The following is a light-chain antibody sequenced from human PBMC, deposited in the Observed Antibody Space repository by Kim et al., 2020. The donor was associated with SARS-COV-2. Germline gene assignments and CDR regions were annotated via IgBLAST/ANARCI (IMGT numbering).Light chain of an antibody. CDR3: QVWDSSSDHWV. Sequence: APGKTARITCGGNNIGSKSVLWYQKKPGQAPVLVIYYDSDRPSGIPERFSGSNSGNTATLTISRVEAGDEADYYCQVWDSSSDHWVFGGGTKLTVL. V-gene: IGLV3-21*04. CDR1: NIGSKS. J-gene: IGLJ3*02. CDR2: YDS.